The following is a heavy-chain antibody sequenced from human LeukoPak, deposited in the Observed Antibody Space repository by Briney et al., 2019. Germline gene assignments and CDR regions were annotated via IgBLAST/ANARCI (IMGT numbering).Heavy chain of an antibody. CDR3: AREPHTAMVIGY. CDR2: ISYDGSNK. CDR1: GFTFSSYA. Sequence: GGSLRLSCAASGFTFSSYAMHWVRQAPGKGLEWVAVISYDGSNKYYADSVKGRFTISRDNAKNSLYLQMNSLRAEDTAVYYCAREPHTAMVIGYWGQGTLVTVSS. V-gene: IGHV3-30-3*01. D-gene: IGHD5-18*01. J-gene: IGHJ4*02.